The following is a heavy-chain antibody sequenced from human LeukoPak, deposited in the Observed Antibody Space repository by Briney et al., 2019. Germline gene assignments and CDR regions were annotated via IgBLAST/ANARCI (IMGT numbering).Heavy chain of an antibody. CDR2: IHHTGTT. Sequence: SETLSLTCTVSGGSIRGYYWSWIRQPPGKGLEWIGYIHHTGTTNYNPSLQSRVTLSVATSKNQFSLKLTSVTAADTAVYFCARDKEAGPGIRLDAAFDIWGQGTMVTVSS. CDR3: ARDKEAGPGIRLDAAFDI. D-gene: IGHD3-16*01. CDR1: GGSIRGYY. V-gene: IGHV4-59*01. J-gene: IGHJ3*02.